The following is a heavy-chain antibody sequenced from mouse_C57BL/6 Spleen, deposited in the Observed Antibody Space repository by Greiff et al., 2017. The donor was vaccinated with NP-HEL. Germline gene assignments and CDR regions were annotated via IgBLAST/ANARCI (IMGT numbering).Heavy chain of an antibody. CDR2: IDPSDSYT. CDR1: GYTFTSYW. CDR3: ARNYGSSWDFDY. D-gene: IGHD1-1*01. J-gene: IGHJ2*01. V-gene: IGHV1-50*01. Sequence: QVQLQQPGAELVKPGASVKLSCKASGYTFTSYWMQWVKQRPGQGLEWIGEIDPSDSYTNYNQKFKGKATLTVDTSSSTAYMQLSSLTSEDSAVYYCARNYGSSWDFDYWGQGTTLTVSS.